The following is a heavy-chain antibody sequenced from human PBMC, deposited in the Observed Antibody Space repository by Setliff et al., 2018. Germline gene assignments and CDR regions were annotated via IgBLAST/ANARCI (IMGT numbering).Heavy chain of an antibody. CDR3: ARHGSSGKFDASDI. CDR1: GYPFTSYG. Sequence: ASVKVSCKASGYPFTSYGVNWVLQAPGQGLEWMGRIVTYNDDTYYPRKFQGRVTMTTDTSTSTAYMELRSLTSDDTAVYYCARHGSSGKFDASDIWGQGTMVTVSS. CDR2: IVTYNDDT. V-gene: IGHV1-18*04. D-gene: IGHD3-10*01. J-gene: IGHJ3*02.